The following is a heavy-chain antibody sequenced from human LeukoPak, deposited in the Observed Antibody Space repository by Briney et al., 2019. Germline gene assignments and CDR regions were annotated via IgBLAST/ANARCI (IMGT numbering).Heavy chain of an antibody. D-gene: IGHD3-10*01. CDR1: GYTFTGYY. V-gene: IGHV1-2*02. J-gene: IGHJ4*02. CDR3: ATYYGSGSYALATFDY. CDR2: INPNSGGT. Sequence: ASVKVSCKASGYTFTGYYMHWVRQAPGQGLEWMGWINPNSGGTNYVQKFQGRVTMTRDTSISTAYIELSRLRSDDTAVYYCATYYGSGSYALATFDYWGQGTLVTVSS.